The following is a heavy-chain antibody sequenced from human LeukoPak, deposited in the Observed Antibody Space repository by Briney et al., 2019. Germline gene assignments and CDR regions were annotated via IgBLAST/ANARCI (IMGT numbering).Heavy chain of an antibody. V-gene: IGHV3-23*01. CDR1: GFAFSNYA. J-gene: IGHJ4*02. CDR2: SSGNGDST. D-gene: IGHD1/OR15-1a*01. Sequence: PGGSLRLSCGASGFAFSNYAMTWARQAPGKGLEWVSTSSGNGDSTYYGDSVKGRFTISRDNVKNTLHLQMSSLRAEDTAIYYCARDSNWNNGGFDYWGQGTLVTVSA. CDR3: ARDSNWNNGGFDY.